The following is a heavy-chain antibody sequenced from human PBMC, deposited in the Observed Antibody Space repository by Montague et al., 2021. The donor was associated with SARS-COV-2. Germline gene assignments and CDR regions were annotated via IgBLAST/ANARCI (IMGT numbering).Heavy chain of an antibody. CDR3: ARGADRYYFYGMDV. D-gene: IGHD6-19*01. CDR2: TYYRSKWYN. Sequence: CAISGDSVPSNSAAWNWIRQSPSRGLEWLGRTYYRSKWYNGYAVSVNSRITINPDTSKNQFSLQVNSVTPEDTAVYYCARGADRYYFYGMDVWGQGTTVTVSS. V-gene: IGHV6-1*01. CDR1: GDSVPSNSAA. J-gene: IGHJ6*02.